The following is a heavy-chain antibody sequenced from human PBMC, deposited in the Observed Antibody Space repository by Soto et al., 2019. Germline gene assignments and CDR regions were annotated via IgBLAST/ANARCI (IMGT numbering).Heavy chain of an antibody. CDR3: ARGRVVVVTAILRYFDL. Sequence: QVQLQQWGAGLLKPSETLSLTCAVYGGSFSGYYWSWIRQPPGKGLEWIGEINHSGSTNYNPSLKSRVTTSVXXPXNXXSLKLRSVTAADTAVYSCARGRVVVVTAILRYFDLWGRGTLVTVSS. CDR2: INHSGST. D-gene: IGHD2-21*02. CDR1: GGSFSGYY. V-gene: IGHV4-34*01. J-gene: IGHJ2*01.